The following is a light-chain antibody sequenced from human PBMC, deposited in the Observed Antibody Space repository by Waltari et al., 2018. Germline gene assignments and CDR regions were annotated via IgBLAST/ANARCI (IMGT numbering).Light chain of an antibody. J-gene: IGKJ4*02. V-gene: IGKV1-39*01. CDR2: AAS. CDR1: QSISTY. Sequence: DFQMTQSPSSLSASVGDRVTITCRASQSISTYLNWYQQKPGKAPNLLIYAASSLQSGVPSRFSSSGSGTDFTLTISSLQPEDFTTYYCQQSYSPLTFVGGTKVEIK. CDR3: QQSYSPLT.